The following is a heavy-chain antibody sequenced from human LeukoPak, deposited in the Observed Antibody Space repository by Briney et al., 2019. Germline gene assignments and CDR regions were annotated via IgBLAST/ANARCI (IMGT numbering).Heavy chain of an antibody. CDR2: ISAYNGNT. CDR3: ARGSSILVVPAATTFDY. CDR1: GYTFTGYF. Sequence: ASVKVSCKASGYTFTGYFIHWVRQAPGQGLEWMGWISAYNGNTNYAQKLQGRVTMTTDTSTSTAYMERRSLRSDDTAVYYCARGSSILVVPAATTFDYWGQGTLVTVSS. V-gene: IGHV1-18*04. J-gene: IGHJ4*02. D-gene: IGHD2-2*01.